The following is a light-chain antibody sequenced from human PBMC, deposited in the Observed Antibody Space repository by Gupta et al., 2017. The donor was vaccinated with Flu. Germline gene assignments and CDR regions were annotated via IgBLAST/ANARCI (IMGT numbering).Light chain of an antibody. J-gene: IGLJ3*02. V-gene: IGLV1-47*01. Sequence: QSLLTQPPSASGTPGQRVTFSCSGSSSNIGSNYVYWYQQFPGAAPKLLIYKTDRRPSEVPDRFSGSKSGSSAFLAISGLRSEDEADYYCAAWDDILRGLCLFGGGTKLTVL. CDR1: SSNIGSNY. CDR3: AAWDDILRGLCL. CDR2: KTD.